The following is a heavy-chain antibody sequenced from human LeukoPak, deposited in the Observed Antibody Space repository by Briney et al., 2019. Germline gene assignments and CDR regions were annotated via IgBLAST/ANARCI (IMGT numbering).Heavy chain of an antibody. CDR3: AKTLDGFWPQFDF. Sequence: GGSLRLSCAASGFTFSSYGMHWVRQAPGKGLEWVALISHGGGKEHYAESVKGRFTISRDNSRNTVYLQMSSLRSDDTAIYYCAKTLDGFWPQFDFWGQGTLLTVSS. CDR2: ISHGGGKE. V-gene: IGHV3-30*18. CDR1: GFTFSSYG. J-gene: IGHJ4*02. D-gene: IGHD5-24*01.